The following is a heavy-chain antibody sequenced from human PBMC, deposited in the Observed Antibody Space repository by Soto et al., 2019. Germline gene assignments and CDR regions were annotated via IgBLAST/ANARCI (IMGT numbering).Heavy chain of an antibody. CDR1: GYTFTGYY. V-gene: IGHV1-2*02. J-gene: IGHJ4*02. CDR2: INPNSGGT. CDR3: ATTHRVVVVVAFVY. Sequence: ASVKVSCKASGYTFTGYYMHWVRQAPGQGLEWMGWINPNSGGTNYAQKFQGRVTMTRDTSISTAYMELSRLRSDDTAVYYCATTHRVVVVVAFVYWGQGTLVTVSS. D-gene: IGHD2-15*01.